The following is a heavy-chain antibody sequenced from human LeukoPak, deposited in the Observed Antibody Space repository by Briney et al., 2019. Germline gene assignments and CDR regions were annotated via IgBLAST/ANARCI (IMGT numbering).Heavy chain of an antibody. Sequence: ASVKVSCKASGYSFTSYYMHWVRQAPGQGLEWMGIIDPSGGSTNYAQKFQGRITITRDTSTSTVYMELSSLRSEDTAIYYCASLGSGSSPIIDFDYWGQGTLVTVSS. J-gene: IGHJ4*02. V-gene: IGHV1-46*01. D-gene: IGHD3-10*01. CDR3: ASLGSGSSPIIDFDY. CDR2: IDPSGGST. CDR1: GYSFTSYY.